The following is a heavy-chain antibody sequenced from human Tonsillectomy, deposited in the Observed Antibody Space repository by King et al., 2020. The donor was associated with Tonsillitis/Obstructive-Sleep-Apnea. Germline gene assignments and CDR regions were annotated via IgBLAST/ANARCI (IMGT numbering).Heavy chain of an antibody. CDR3: ASEYSPGSGSYFDP. V-gene: IGHV3-30*01. CDR2: ISYDGSNK. J-gene: IGHJ5*02. Sequence: QLVQSGGGVVQPGRSLRLSCAASGFTFSSYAMHWVRQAPGKGLEWVAVISYDGSNKYYADSVKGRFTISRDNSKNTLYLQMNSLRAEDTAVYYCASEYSPGSGSYFDPWGQGTLVTVAS. D-gene: IGHD2-15*01. CDR1: GFTFSSYA.